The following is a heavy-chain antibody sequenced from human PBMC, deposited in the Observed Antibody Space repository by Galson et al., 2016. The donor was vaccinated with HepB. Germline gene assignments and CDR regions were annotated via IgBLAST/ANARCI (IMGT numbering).Heavy chain of an antibody. V-gene: IGHV5-10-1*01. CDR3: ALEDQYGSGTFY. D-gene: IGHD3-10*01. CDR2: IDPSASYT. CDR1: GFRFTSFW. Sequence: QSGAEVKKPGESLRISCKGSGFRFTSFWISWVRQMPGKGLEWVGRIDPSASYTNFNPSFQGHVTISADKSISTAYLPWSSLKASDTARYYCALEDQYGSGTFYWGQGTRVTVSS. J-gene: IGHJ4*02.